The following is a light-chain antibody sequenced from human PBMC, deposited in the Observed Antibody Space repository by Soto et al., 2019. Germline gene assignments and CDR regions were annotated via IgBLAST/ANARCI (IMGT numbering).Light chain of an antibody. CDR2: GAS. J-gene: IGKJ2*01. CDR3: QHRGKWPRT. Sequence: EIVLTQSPANLSLSPGERATLSCRASQSVNSYLPWYQQKPGQAPRLLIYGASSRATGIPARFSGRVSGTDLTLTISSLEPEDFAVYYCQHRGKWPRTFGQGTKLEIK. V-gene: IGKV3-11*01. CDR1: QSVNSY.